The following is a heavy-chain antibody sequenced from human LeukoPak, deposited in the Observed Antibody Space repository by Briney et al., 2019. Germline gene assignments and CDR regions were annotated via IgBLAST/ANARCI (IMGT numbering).Heavy chain of an antibody. CDR2: INQDGTER. V-gene: IGHV3-7*01. Sequence: GGSLRLSCAVPGFTFSGFWMSWVRQAPGKGLEWVANINQDGTERYYVDSVKGRFTISRDNAKSSLYLQVNSLRVEDTAVYYCARDQVGPEDWGQGTLVTVSS. CDR3: ARDQVGPED. J-gene: IGHJ4*02. D-gene: IGHD1-26*01. CDR1: GFTFSGFW.